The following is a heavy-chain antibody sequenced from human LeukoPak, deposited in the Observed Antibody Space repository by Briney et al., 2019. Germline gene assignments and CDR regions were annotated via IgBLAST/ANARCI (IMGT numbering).Heavy chain of an antibody. Sequence: ASVKVSCKASGYTFTSYYMHWVRQAPGQGLEWMGIINPSGGSTSYAQKLQGRVTMTTDTSTSTAYMELRSLRSDDTAVYYCATYSSGWYLSYRYYYYMDVWGKGTTVTVSS. V-gene: IGHV1-46*03. CDR1: GYTFTSYY. D-gene: IGHD6-19*01. CDR2: INPSGGST. CDR3: ATYSSGWYLSYRYYYYMDV. J-gene: IGHJ6*03.